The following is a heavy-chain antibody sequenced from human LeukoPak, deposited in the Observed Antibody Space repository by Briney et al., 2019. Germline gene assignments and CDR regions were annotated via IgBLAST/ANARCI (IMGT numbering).Heavy chain of an antibody. D-gene: IGHD3-22*01. Sequence: GESLKISCKGSGYSFTSYWIGWVRQMPGKGLEWMGIIYPGDSDTRYSPSFQGQVTISADKSISTAYLQWSSLKASDTAMYYCARPYDSSGYYYGYFVYWGQGTLVTVSS. V-gene: IGHV5-51*01. CDR2: IYPGDSDT. CDR3: ARPYDSSGYYYGYFVY. J-gene: IGHJ4*02. CDR1: GYSFTSYW.